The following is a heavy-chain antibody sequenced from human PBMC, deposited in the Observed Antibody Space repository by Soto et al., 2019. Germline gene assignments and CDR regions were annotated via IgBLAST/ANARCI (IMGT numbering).Heavy chain of an antibody. CDR3: AAHRRFGEYNDY. J-gene: IGHJ4*02. V-gene: IGHV3-13*01. Sequence: EVQLVESGGGLVQPGGSLRLSCAASGFTFSSYDMHWVRQATGKGLEWVSAIGTAGDTYYPGSVNGRFTISRENAKNSLYLQMNSLRAGDTAVYYCAAHRRFGEYNDYWGQGTLVTVSS. CDR2: IGTAGDT. D-gene: IGHD3-10*01. CDR1: GFTFSSYD.